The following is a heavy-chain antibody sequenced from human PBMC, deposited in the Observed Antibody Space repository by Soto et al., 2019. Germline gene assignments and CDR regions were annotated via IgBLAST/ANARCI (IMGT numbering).Heavy chain of an antibody. J-gene: IGHJ6*02. Sequence: QVQLVESGGGVVQPGRSLRLSCAASGFTFSSYGMHWVRQAPGKGLEWVAVIWYDGSNKYYADSVKGRFTISRDNSKNTLYLQMNRLRAEDTAVYYCARDSSGFTTYYYYGMDVWGQGTTVTVSS. V-gene: IGHV3-33*01. D-gene: IGHD6-19*01. CDR3: ARDSSGFTTYYYYGMDV. CDR1: GFTFSSYG. CDR2: IWYDGSNK.